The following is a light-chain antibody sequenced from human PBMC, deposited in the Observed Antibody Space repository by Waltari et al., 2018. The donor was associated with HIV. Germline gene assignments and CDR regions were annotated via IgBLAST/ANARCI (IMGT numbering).Light chain of an antibody. CDR1: SGSIASNY. CDR2: EDD. V-gene: IGLV6-57*03. J-gene: IGLJ3*02. Sequence: NSVLTQPHSVSESPGKTVTISCTRISGSIASNYVQWYQLRPGSAPTTVIYEDDERPYGVPDRFSGSVDSSSNSASLTISGLRTEDEADYYCQTYDRGRWVFGGGTKLTVL. CDR3: QTYDRGRWV.